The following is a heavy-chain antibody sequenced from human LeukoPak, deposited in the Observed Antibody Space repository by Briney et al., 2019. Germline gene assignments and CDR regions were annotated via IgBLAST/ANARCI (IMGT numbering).Heavy chain of an antibody. Sequence: PGGSLRLSCAASGFTFSSYWMHWVRQAPGKGLVWVSRIKTDGSSTSYADSVKGRFTISRDNAKNTLYLQMNSLRAEDTAVYYCARERLRGFDPWGQGTLVTVSS. V-gene: IGHV3-74*01. CDR2: IKTDGSST. J-gene: IGHJ5*02. D-gene: IGHD5-18*01. CDR3: ARERLRGFDP. CDR1: GFTFSSYW.